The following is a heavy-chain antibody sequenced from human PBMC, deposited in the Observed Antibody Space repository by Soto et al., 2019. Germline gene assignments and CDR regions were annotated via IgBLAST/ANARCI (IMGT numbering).Heavy chain of an antibody. J-gene: IGHJ4*02. V-gene: IGHV1-18*01. CDR3: ASYSSGWFDY. CDR1: GDSFTSYG. Sequence: EASVKVSCEASGDSFTSYGISWVRQAPGQGLEWMGWISAYNGNTNYAQKLQGRVTMTTDTSTSTAYMELRSLRSDDTAVYYCASYSSGWFDYWGQGTLVTVSS. D-gene: IGHD6-19*01. CDR2: ISAYNGNT.